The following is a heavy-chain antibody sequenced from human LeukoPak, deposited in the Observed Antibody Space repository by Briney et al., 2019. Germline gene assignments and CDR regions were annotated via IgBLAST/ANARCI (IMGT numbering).Heavy chain of an antibody. J-gene: IGHJ4*02. CDR3: AKDAQRGFDYSNSFQY. CDR1: GFIFTDYG. Sequence: TGGSLRLSCAASGFIFTDYGFHWVRQAPGKGLEWVAAIWSDATNMFYANSVKGRFFIQRDDYQNTVYLEMSSLRAEDTAVYYCAKDAQRGFDYSNSFQYWGQGSLVTVSS. CDR2: IWSDATNM. V-gene: IGHV3-33*06. D-gene: IGHD4-11*01.